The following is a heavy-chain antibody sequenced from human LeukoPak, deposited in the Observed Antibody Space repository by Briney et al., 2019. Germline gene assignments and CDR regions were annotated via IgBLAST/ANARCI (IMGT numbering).Heavy chain of an antibody. CDR2: ISSSGSTI. D-gene: IGHD4-17*01. CDR3: ARAYGDYYYYYGMDV. CDR1: GFTFSSYE. Sequence: GGSLRLSCVASGFTFSSYEMNWVRQAPGKGLEWVSYISSSGSTIYYADSVKGRFTISRDNAKNSLYLQMNSLRAEDTAVYYCARAYGDYYYYYGMDVWGQGTTVTVSS. J-gene: IGHJ6*02. V-gene: IGHV3-48*03.